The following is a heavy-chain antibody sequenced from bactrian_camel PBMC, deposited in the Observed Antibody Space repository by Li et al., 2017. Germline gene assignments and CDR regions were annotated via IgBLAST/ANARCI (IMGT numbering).Heavy chain of an antibody. CDR2: IYTGGGTT. V-gene: IGHV3S54*01. Sequence: HVQLVESGGGTVQAGGSLRLTCAASGYILSSSVCVGWFRQAPGKEREGIGSIYTGGGTTYYADSVKGRFAISQDNAKDTVYLQMNSLKPEDTAMYYCAAQMLEGGCSEVYGMDAWGKGTQVTVS. J-gene: IGHJ7*01. D-gene: IGHD1*01. CDR1: GYILSSSV.